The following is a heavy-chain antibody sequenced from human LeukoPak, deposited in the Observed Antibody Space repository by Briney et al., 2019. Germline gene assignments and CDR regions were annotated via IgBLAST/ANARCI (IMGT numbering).Heavy chain of an antibody. D-gene: IGHD1-26*01. Sequence: ASVKASCTASGYTFTGYYIHWVRQAPGQGLEWMGYINPNSVDTNFAQKFQGRVTMTTDTSISTAYMELSRLRSDDTAVYYCTTGSPPFGYWGQGTLVTVSS. V-gene: IGHV1-2*02. CDR3: TTGSPPFGY. CDR2: INPNSVDT. J-gene: IGHJ4*02. CDR1: GYTFTGYY.